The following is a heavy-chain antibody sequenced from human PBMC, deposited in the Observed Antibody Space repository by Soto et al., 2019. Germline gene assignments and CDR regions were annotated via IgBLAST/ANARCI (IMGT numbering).Heavy chain of an antibody. CDR2: ISWDGGST. Sequence: GGSLRLSCAASGFTFDEYTMHWVRQAPGKGLEWVSLISWDGGSTYYADSVKGRFTISRDNSKNSLYLQMNSLRTEDTALYYCAKGSRIVVRGQFDYWGQGTLVTVSS. D-gene: IGHD3-22*01. CDR3: AKGSRIVVRGQFDY. V-gene: IGHV3-43*01. J-gene: IGHJ4*02. CDR1: GFTFDEYT.